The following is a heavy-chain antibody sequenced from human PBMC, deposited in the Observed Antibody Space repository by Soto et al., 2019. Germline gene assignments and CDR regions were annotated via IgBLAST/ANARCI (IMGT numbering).Heavy chain of an antibody. V-gene: IGHV1-69*06. D-gene: IGHD3-16*01. CDR3: ASLIMITFGGVTGGAFDI. J-gene: IGHJ3*02. CDR2: IIPIFGTA. CDR1: GGTFSSYA. Sequence: SVKVSCKASGGTFSSYAISWVRQAPGQGLEWMGGIIPIFGTANYAQKFQGRVTITADKSTSTACMELSSLRSEDTAVYYCASLIMITFGGVTGGAFDIWGQGTMVTASS.